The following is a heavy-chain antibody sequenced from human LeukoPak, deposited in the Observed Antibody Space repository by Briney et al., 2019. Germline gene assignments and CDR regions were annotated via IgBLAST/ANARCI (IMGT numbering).Heavy chain of an antibody. D-gene: IGHD3-22*01. V-gene: IGHV4-39*01. J-gene: IGHJ5*02. CDR3: ARHRGDYDSSGYYWFDP. Sequence: SETLSLTCSVAGGSISSTTYYSAWISQPPGKGLEWIGTIYYSGSTYYNPSLKSRVTISVDTSNNQFSLKLRSVTVADTAVYYCARHRGDYDSSGYYWFDPWSQGTLVTVSS. CDR1: GGSISSTTYY. CDR2: IYYSGST.